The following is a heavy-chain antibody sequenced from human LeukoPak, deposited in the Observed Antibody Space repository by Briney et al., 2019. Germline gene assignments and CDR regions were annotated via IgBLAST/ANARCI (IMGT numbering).Heavy chain of an antibody. CDR3: ARGHLYYDFWSGLFDY. D-gene: IGHD3-3*01. J-gene: IGHJ4*02. Sequence: GGSLRLSCAASGFTFSSYGMHWVRQAPGKGLEWVAVISYDGSNKYYADSVKGRFTISRDNSKNTLYLQMNSLRAEDTAVYYCARGHLYYDFWSGLFDYWGQGTLVTVSS. V-gene: IGHV3-30*03. CDR1: GFTFSSYG. CDR2: ISYDGSNK.